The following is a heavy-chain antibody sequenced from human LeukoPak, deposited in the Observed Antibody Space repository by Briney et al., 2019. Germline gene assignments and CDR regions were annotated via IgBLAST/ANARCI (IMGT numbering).Heavy chain of an antibody. Sequence: SETLSLTCTVSGGSISSYYWSWIRQPPGKGLEWIGYIYTSGSTNYNPSLKSRVTISVDTSKSQFSLELSSVTAADTAVYYCARVAYYYYYMDVWGKGTTVTVSS. CDR2: IYTSGST. CDR1: GGSISSYY. V-gene: IGHV4-4*09. CDR3: ARVAYYYYYMDV. J-gene: IGHJ6*03. D-gene: IGHD2-15*01.